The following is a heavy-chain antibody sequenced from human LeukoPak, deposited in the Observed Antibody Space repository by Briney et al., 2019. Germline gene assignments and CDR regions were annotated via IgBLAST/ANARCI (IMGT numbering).Heavy chain of an antibody. CDR1: GGSFSVYY. Sequence: SETLSLTCAVYGGSFSVYYWSWIRQPPGKGLEWIGEINHSGSTNYNPSLKSRVTFSVDTSKNQFSLKLSSVTAADTAVYYCARASWGDRGAFDIWGQGTMVTVSS. J-gene: IGHJ3*02. CDR2: INHSGST. V-gene: IGHV4-34*01. D-gene: IGHD3-10*01. CDR3: ARASWGDRGAFDI.